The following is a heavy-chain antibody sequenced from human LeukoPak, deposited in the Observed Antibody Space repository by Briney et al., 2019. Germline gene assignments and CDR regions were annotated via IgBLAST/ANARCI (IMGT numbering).Heavy chain of an antibody. CDR1: GLTFSSYA. CDR2: ISGSGGIT. CDR3: AKAFDYCTSTSCADFDY. V-gene: IGHV3-23*01. Sequence: GGSLRLSCAASGLTFSSYAMSWVRQAPGKGLEWVSGISGSGGITYYADSVKGRFTISRDNSKNTLYLQMNSLRAEDTAVYYCAKAFDYCTSTSCADFDYWGQGTLVTVSS. J-gene: IGHJ4*02. D-gene: IGHD2-2*01.